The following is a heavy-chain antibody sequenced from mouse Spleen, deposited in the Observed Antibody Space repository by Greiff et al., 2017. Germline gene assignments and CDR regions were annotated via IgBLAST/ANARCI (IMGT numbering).Heavy chain of an antibody. J-gene: IGHJ4*01. CDR1: GFSFNTYA. V-gene: IGHV10-1*01. CDR3: VRHEGDGYPYAMDY. Sequence: VQLVESGGGLVQPKGSLKLSCAASGFSFNTYAMNWVRQAPGKGLEWVARIRSKSNNYATYYADSVKDRFTISRDDSESMLYLQMNNLKTEDTAMYYCVRHEGDGYPYAMDYWGQGTSVTVSS. D-gene: IGHD2-3*01. CDR2: IRSKSNNYAT.